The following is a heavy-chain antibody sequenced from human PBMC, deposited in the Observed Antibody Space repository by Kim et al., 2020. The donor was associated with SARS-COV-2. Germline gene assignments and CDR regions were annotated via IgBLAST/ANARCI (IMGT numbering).Heavy chain of an antibody. J-gene: IGHJ3*02. V-gene: IGHV3-21*01. Sequence: DSVGGRFAITRDNAKNALYLQMNSLRAEDTAVYYCARTGTIFGVDDAFDILGQGTMVTVSS. D-gene: IGHD3-3*01. CDR3: ARTGTIFGVDDAFDI.